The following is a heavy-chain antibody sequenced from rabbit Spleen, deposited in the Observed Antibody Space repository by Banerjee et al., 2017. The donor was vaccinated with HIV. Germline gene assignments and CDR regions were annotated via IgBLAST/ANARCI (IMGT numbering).Heavy chain of an antibody. CDR3: ARGGGL. Sequence: QSLVESGGGLVQPGGSLKLSCKASGFDFSSYYMSWVRQAPGKGLEWIGYIDPVFGSAYYASWVNGRFSISRENTQNTVSLQLNSLTAADTATYFCARGGGLWGPGTLVTVS. CDR2: IDPVFGSA. J-gene: IGHJ4*01. V-gene: IGHV1S7*01. CDR1: GFDFSSYY.